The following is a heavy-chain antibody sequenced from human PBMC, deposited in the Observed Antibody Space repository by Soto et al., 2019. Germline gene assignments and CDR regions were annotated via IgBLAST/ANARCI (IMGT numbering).Heavy chain of an antibody. J-gene: IGHJ6*03. CDR1: GDSIRSAHYF. V-gene: IGHV4-39*01. Sequence: SETLSLTCSVFGDSIRSAHYFWGWVRQPPGKGLEWIGSIYHSGATFYDPSLKSRVTLSVDTSNNQFSLKLSSVTAADTAVYYCAMCMTYYYYYYMDVWGKGTTVTVSS. CDR3: AMCMTYYYYYYMDV. CDR2: IYHSGAT.